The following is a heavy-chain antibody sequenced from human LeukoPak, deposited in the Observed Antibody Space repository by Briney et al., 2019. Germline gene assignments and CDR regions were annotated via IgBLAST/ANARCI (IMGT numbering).Heavy chain of an antibody. Sequence: QSGGSLRLSCAASGFSVNNNYVNWIRQAPGKGLEWVSLMDNFGLKYYADFVEGRAVISRDSARDTVDLQLNSLRAEDTALYYCAGGRYYGLGGRPGFIEHWGQGTLVTVSS. V-gene: IGHV3-53*01. D-gene: IGHD3-10*01. J-gene: IGHJ1*01. CDR3: AGGRYYGLGGRPGFIEH. CDR1: GFSVNNNY. CDR2: MDNFGLK.